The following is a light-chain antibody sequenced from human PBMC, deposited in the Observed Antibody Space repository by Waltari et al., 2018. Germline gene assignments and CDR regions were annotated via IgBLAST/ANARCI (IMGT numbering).Light chain of an antibody. CDR1: RSNIGTGYD. J-gene: IGLJ2*01. V-gene: IGLV1-40*01. CDR2: GNS. Sequence: QSVLPQPPSVSGAPGQRVTISCTGSRSNIGTGYDVHWYQQLPGTAPKLLIYGNSNRPSGVPDRFSGSKSGTSASLAITGLQAEDEADYYCQSYDSSLSGSVFGGGTKLTVL. CDR3: QSYDSSLSGSV.